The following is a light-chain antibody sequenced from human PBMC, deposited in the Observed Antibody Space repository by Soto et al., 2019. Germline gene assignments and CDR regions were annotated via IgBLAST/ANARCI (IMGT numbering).Light chain of an antibody. CDR3: QHYNNWPHT. CDR1: ESISRDY. J-gene: IGKJ2*01. CDR2: GAS. Sequence: EIVMTQSPGTLSVFPGARATLSCRASESISRDYLAWYQQRLGQAPRLLIYGASSGATGIPDRFSGSGSGTDFTLTISSLQSEDFAVYYCQHYNNWPHTFGQGTKVDIK. V-gene: IGKV3D-15*01.